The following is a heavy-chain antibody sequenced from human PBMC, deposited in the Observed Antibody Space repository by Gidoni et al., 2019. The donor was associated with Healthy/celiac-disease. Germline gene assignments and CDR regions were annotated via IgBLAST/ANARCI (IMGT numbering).Heavy chain of an antibody. D-gene: IGHD2-2*01. J-gene: IGHJ4*02. CDR3: ARGEVVVVPAAISAHQIDY. V-gene: IGHV3-48*02. CDR2: ISSSSSTI. CDR1: GSTFSSYS. Sequence: EVQLVESGGGLVQPGGSLRLSCAASGSTFSSYSMNWVRQAPGKGLEWVSYISSSSSTIYYADSVKGRFTISRDNAKNSLYLQMNSLRDEDTAVYYCARGEVVVVPAAISAHQIDYWGQGTLVTVSS.